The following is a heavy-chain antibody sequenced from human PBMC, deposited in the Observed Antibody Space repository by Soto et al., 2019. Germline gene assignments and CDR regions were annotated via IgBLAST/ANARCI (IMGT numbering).Heavy chain of an antibody. Sequence: GGSLRLSCAASGFIFSDHYIAWVRQAPGKGLEWVGRIRNKVNGYITEYTASVRGRFSISREDSKNSVFLQMNSLRTDDTAVYYCTTVGYYYDSSGYQRYFDYWGQGTLVTVSS. J-gene: IGHJ4*02. CDR3: TTVGYYYDSSGYQRYFDY. D-gene: IGHD3-22*01. V-gene: IGHV3-72*01. CDR1: GFIFSDHY. CDR2: IRNKVNGYIT.